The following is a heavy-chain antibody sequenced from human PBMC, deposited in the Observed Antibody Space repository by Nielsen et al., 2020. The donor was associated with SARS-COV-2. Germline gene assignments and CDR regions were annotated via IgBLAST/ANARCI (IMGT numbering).Heavy chain of an antibody. D-gene: IGHD6-19*01. CDR1: GFTFSSYW. V-gene: IGHV3-7*03. CDR3: ARDSQWLVTGYYYHGMDV. J-gene: IGHJ6*02. CDR2: IKQDGSEK. Sequence: GGSLRLSCAASGFTFSSYWMSWVRQAPGKGLEWVANIKQDGSEKYYVDSVKGRFTISRDNAKNSLFLQMNSLRAEDTAVYYCARDSQWLVTGYYYHGMDVWGQGTTVTVSS.